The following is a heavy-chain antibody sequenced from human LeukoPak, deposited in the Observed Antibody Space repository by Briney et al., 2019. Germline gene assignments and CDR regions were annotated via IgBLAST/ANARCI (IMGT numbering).Heavy chain of an antibody. J-gene: IGHJ4*02. CDR3: AREASGGYFDY. CDR1: GYTFSSYY. D-gene: IGHD4-23*01. CDR2: INPTGDST. V-gene: IGHV1-46*01. Sequence: ASVKVSCKASGYTFSSYYMHWVRQAPGQGLEWVGLINPTGDSTNYAQNFRGGVTMTRDTSTSTVYMDLNSLRSEDTAVYYCAREASGGYFDYWGQGTLVTVSS.